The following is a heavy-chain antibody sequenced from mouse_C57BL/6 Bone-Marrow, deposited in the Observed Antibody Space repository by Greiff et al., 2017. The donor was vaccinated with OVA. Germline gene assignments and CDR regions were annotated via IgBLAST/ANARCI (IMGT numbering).Heavy chain of an antibody. V-gene: IGHV1-59*01. CDR1: GYTFTSYW. CDR2: IDPSDSYT. Sequence: QVQLQQPGAELVRPGTSVKLSCKASGYTFTSYWTHWVKQRPGQGLEWIGVIDPSDSYTNYNQKFKGKATLTVDTSSSTAYMQLSSLTSEDSAVYYCASSSHWYFDVWGTGTTVTVSA. D-gene: IGHD1-1*01. J-gene: IGHJ1*03. CDR3: ASSSHWYFDV.